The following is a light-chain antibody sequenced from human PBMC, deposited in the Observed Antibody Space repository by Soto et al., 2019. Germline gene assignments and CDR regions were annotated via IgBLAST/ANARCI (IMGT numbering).Light chain of an antibody. CDR1: QIISSN. CDR2: GAS. Sequence: ETVLTQSPGTLSVSPGERATLSCRASQIISSNLAWYQQKPGQAPRLLIYGASTRATGIPARFSGSGSGTDFTLTISSLQAEDVAVYYCQQYYSTPVTFGQGTKVDIK. V-gene: IGKV3-15*01. CDR3: QQYYSTPVT. J-gene: IGKJ1*01.